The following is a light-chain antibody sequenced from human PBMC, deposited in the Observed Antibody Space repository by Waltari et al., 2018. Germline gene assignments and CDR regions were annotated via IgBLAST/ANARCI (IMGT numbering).Light chain of an antibody. Sequence: QSALTQPASVSGSLGQSITISCTGTSSDVGGYYFVSWYQQDPGKAPKLMIYEVSNRPSGVSNRFSGSKSGNTASLTISGLQAEDEADYYCSSHTTSSIWVFGGGTKVTVL. CDR2: EVS. J-gene: IGLJ3*02. V-gene: IGLV2-14*01. CDR1: SSDVGGYYF. CDR3: SSHTTSSIWV.